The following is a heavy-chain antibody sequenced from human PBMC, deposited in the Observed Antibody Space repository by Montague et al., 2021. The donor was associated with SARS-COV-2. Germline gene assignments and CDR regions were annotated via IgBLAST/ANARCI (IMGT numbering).Heavy chain of an antibody. CDR1: GFTFSSYS. Sequence: SLRFYCAASGFTFSSYSMNWVRQAPGKGLEWVSSISSSSSYIYYADSVKGRFTISRDNAKNSLYLQMNSLRAEDTAVYFCARERTVVIITGYYYYGVDVWGQGTRVTVSS. CDR3: ARERTVVIITGYYYYGVDV. V-gene: IGHV3-21*01. D-gene: IGHD3-10*01. J-gene: IGHJ6*02. CDR2: ISSSSSYI.